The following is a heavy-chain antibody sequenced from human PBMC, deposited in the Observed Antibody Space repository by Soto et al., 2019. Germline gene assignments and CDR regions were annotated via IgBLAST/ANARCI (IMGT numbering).Heavy chain of an antibody. CDR3: ARDADYNWNWFDP. CDR1: GGTFSSYA. D-gene: IGHD1-20*01. CDR2: IIPIFGTA. Sequence: SVKVSCKASGGTFSSYAISWVRQAPGQGREWMGGIIPIFGTANYAQKFQGRVTITADKSTSTAYMELSSLRSEDTAVYYCARDADYNWNWFDPWGQGTLVTVSS. V-gene: IGHV1-69*06. J-gene: IGHJ5*02.